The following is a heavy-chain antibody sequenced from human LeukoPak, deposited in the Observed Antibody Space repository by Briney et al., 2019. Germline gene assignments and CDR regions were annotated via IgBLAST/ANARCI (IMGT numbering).Heavy chain of an antibody. CDR1: GFTVSAKY. Sequence: GGSLRLSCAASGFTVSAKYMSWVRQGPGKGLDWISSIYSDGGANYADSVKGRFTISRDNSKNTLYLQMNSLRPEDTAVYYCARDGGFGGPGGDNWFDSWGQGALVTVSS. CDR2: IYSDGGA. V-gene: IGHV3-66*02. CDR3: ARDGGFGGPGGDNWFDS. J-gene: IGHJ5*01. D-gene: IGHD3-16*01.